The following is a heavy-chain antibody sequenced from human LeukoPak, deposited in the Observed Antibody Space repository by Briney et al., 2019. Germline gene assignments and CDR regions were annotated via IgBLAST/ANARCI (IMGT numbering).Heavy chain of an antibody. V-gene: IGHV3-23*01. CDR1: GFTFSSYA. CDR3: AKVVTATPVQYYFDY. Sequence: SGGSLRLSCAASGFTFSSYATNWVRQAPGKGLEWVSSISGSGASTYYGDSVKGRFTISRDNSRNTLYLQMNSLRAEDTAVYYCAKVVTATPVQYYFDYWGQGTLVTVSS. J-gene: IGHJ4*02. D-gene: IGHD2-21*02. CDR2: ISGSGAST.